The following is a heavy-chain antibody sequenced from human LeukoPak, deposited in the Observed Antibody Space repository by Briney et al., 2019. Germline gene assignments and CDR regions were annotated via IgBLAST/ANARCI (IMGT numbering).Heavy chain of an antibody. Sequence: SETLSLTCTFSGGSISSYYWSWIRQPPGKGLEWVGYIYYGGSTNYNPSLKSRVTISVDTSKNQFSLKLSSVTAADTAVSYCARATSYYDSSGYYFDYWGQGTLVTVSS. V-gene: IGHV4-59*01. CDR2: IYYGGST. J-gene: IGHJ4*02. CDR1: GGSISSYY. D-gene: IGHD3-22*01. CDR3: ARATSYYDSSGYYFDY.